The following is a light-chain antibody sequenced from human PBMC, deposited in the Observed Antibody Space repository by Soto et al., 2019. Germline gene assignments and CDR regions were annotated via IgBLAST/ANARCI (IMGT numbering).Light chain of an antibody. V-gene: IGKV1-5*01. Sequence: DAQMTQSPSTRSAYFGDRVTIPSRASQSIDSWLAWYQQKPGKAPXXLMYDASSLESGVSSRFSGNGSGTEFTLTISSMQPDDFATYYCQQYNSYSTFGPGTKVDIK. J-gene: IGKJ1*01. CDR1: QSIDSW. CDR2: DAS. CDR3: QQYNSYST.